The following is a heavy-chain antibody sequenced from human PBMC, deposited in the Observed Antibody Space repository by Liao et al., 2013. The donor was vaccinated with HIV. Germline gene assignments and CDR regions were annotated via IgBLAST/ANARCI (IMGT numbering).Heavy chain of an antibody. Sequence: QVQLQESGPGLVKPSETLSLTCTVSGGSISTFYWSWIRQPAGKELEWIGRIYTSGSTNYNPSLKSRVTMSVDTSKNQFSLKLSSVTAADTAVYYCARAQTRTGDGYNFDLDYWGQGTLVTVSS. J-gene: IGHJ4*02. D-gene: IGHD5-24*01. CDR3: ARAQTRTGDGYNFDLDY. CDR1: GGSISTFY. V-gene: IGHV4-4*07. CDR2: IYTSGST.